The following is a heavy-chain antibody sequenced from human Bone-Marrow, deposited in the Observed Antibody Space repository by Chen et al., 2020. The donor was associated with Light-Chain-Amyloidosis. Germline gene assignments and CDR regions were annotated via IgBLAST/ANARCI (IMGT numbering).Heavy chain of an antibody. J-gene: IGHJ5*02. CDR2: VHSTGTT. Sequence: QVQLQESGPGLVKPSETVSLTCTVSGDSIKSYYWAWIRQPPGKGLEWIGRVHSTGTTNYNPSRQSRVTISVDRSKSQFSLKLGSATAADTAVYLCARDYYDGSGYGNHQWFEPWGQGTLVTVSS. D-gene: IGHD3-22*01. CDR3: ARDYYDGSGYGNHQWFEP. V-gene: IGHV4-59*01. CDR1: GDSIKSYY.